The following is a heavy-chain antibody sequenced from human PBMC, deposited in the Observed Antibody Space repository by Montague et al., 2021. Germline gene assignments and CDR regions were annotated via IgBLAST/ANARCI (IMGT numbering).Heavy chain of an antibody. V-gene: IGHV4-59*08. CDR1: SGSIFHAH. CDR2: MFYGGAT. Sequence: SQTLSLTCTVSSGSIFHAHWSWVRQPPGKGLEWLGSMFYGGATSNNPSLKSRVTMSIDTSTSQFSLKLSFVTAADTAAYYCAKQDYFVSGTSYKGFDPWGQGILVTVSS. D-gene: IGHD3-10*01. J-gene: IGHJ5*02. CDR3: AKQDYFVSGTSYKGFDP.